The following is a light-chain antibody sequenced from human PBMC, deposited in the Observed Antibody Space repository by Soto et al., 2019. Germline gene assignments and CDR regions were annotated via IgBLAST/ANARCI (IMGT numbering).Light chain of an antibody. CDR3: CSYAGSYTYV. Sequence: QSVLTQPRSVSGSPGQSVTISCTGTSSDVGGYNYVSWYQQHPGKAHKLMIYDVTKRPSGVPDRFSGSKSGNTASLTISRLQAEDEADYYCCSYAGSYTYVFGTGTKVTVL. J-gene: IGLJ1*01. V-gene: IGLV2-11*01. CDR1: SSDVGGYNY. CDR2: DVT.